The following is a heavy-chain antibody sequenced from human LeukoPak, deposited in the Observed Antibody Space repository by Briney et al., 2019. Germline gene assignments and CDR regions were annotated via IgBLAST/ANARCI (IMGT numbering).Heavy chain of an antibody. V-gene: IGHV3-48*01. CDR3: ARGRPIDY. J-gene: IGHJ4*02. CDR1: GFTFSRYS. CDR2: ISSDSGSI. Sequence: GGSLRLSCAASGFTFSRYSMNWVRQAPGKGLEWVSYISSDSGSIYYADSVRGRLTISRDNARNSLYLQMNSLRAEDTAVYYCARGRPIDYWGQGALVTVSS.